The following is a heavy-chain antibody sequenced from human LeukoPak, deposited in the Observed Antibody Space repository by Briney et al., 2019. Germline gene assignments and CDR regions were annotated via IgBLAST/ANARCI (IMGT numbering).Heavy chain of an antibody. CDR1: GFTFDDYA. V-gene: IGHV3-9*01. J-gene: IGHJ6*02. D-gene: IGHD6-13*01. CDR3: AKDPVPSSYYYYGMDV. CDR2: ISWNSGSK. Sequence: PGGSLRLSCAASGFTFDDYAMLWVRQGPGKGLEWVSGISWNSGSKGYADSVKGRFTISRDNAKNSLYLQMNSLRAEDTALYYCAKDPVPSSYYYYGMDVWGQGTTVTVSS.